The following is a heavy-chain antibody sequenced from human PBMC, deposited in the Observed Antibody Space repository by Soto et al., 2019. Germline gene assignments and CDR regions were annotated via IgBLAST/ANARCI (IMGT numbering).Heavy chain of an antibody. D-gene: IGHD3-3*01. Sequence: VVGGNIVSYCCSCIRKPQGKGLEWIGYIYYSGSTNYNPSLKSRVTISVDTSKNQFSLKLSSVTAADTAVYQCAEATIYRVASFEYWGKGSLDTVTS. V-gene: IGHV4-59*01. CDR1: GGNIVSYC. CDR3: AEATIYRVASFEY. CDR2: IYYSGST. J-gene: IGHJ4*02.